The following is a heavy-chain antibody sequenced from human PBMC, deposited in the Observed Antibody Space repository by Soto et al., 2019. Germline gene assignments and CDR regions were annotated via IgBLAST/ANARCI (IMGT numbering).Heavy chain of an antibody. J-gene: IGHJ4*02. CDR2: IYSGGSI. CDR3: ARDGNGQRGSPH. Sequence: VQLVESGGGLIQAGGSLKLSCAVSGFTVSNNFMMWVRQAPGKGLEWVSLIYSGGSISYADSVKGRFTISRDGSMNMLYLQMNSLTAEDTAVYYCARDGNGQRGSPHWGQGTLVTVSS. D-gene: IGHD3-16*01. V-gene: IGHV3-53*02. CDR1: GFTVSNNF.